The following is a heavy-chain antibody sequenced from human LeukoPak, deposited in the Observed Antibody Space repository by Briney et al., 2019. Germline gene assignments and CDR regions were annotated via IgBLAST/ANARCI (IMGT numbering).Heavy chain of an antibody. CDR2: ISAYNGNT. CDR1: GYTFTSYG. Sequence: GASVKDSCKASGYTFTSYGISWVRQAPGQGLEWMGWISAYNGNTNYAQKLQGRVTMTTDTSTSTAYMELRGLRSDDTAVYYCARDLAVAGALHFDYWGQGTLVTVSS. D-gene: IGHD6-19*01. V-gene: IGHV1-18*01. J-gene: IGHJ4*02. CDR3: ARDLAVAGALHFDY.